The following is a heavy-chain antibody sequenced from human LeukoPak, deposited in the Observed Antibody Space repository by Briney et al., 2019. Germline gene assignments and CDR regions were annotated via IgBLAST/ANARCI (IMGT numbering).Heavy chain of an antibody. CDR3: ARDGEEAFDI. V-gene: IGHV3-48*04. CDR2: ISSSRRTI. CDR1: GFTFSSYN. D-gene: IGHD7-27*01. Sequence: GGSLRLSCAASGFTFSSYNINWVRQAPGKGLEWVSYISSSRRTISYADSVKGRFTISRDNAKNSLYLQINSLRAEDTAVYYCARDGEEAFDIWGQGTMVTVSS. J-gene: IGHJ3*02.